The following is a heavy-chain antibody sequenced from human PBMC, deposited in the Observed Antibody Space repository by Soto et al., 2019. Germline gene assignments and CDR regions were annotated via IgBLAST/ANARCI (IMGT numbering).Heavy chain of an antibody. CDR1: DFTFSNRW. V-gene: IGHV3-74*03. Sequence: XGSLRLSCVASDFTFSNRWMHWVRQVPGKGLVWVSHINSDGSSTTYADSVKGRFTISRDNAKKTVYLQMNSLRAEDTAVYFCARDNSYALDDWGQGTTVTVSS. J-gene: IGHJ6*02. CDR3: ARDNSYALDD. CDR2: INSDGSST.